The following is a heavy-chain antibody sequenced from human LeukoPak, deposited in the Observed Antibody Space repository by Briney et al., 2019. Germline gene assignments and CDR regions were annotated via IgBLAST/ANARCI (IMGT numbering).Heavy chain of an antibody. J-gene: IGHJ6*04. CDR3: AELGITMIGGV. Sequence: GGALRLSCAASGFIFSSYSMKWVRPAPGEGLEWVSSITGSTKSIYYAESLRGRVTISRDNAKNSLYLQMDSLRAEDTAVYYCAELGITMIGGVWGKGTTDTISS. D-gene: IGHD3-10*02. CDR2: ITGSTKSI. V-gene: IGHV3-21*01. CDR1: GFIFSSYS.